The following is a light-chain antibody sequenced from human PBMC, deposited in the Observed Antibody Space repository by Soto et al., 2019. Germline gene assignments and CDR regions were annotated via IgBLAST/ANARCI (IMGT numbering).Light chain of an antibody. J-gene: IGKJ2*01. CDR1: QSISTY. CDR3: QQTYTTPPFT. V-gene: IGKV1-39*01. Sequence: DIPMTQSPSSLSASFGDRVTITCRASQSISTYLNWYQQKPGRAPNLLIYATSTLQSGVPSRFTGSGSGTDFTLTISSLQPEDFATYYCQQTYTTPPFTVGQGTKTEIK. CDR2: ATS.